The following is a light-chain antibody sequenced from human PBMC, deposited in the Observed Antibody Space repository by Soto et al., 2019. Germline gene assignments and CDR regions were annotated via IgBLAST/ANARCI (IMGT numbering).Light chain of an antibody. Sequence: EIVLTQSPATLSLSPGERATLSCRASQSVSSYLAWYQQEPGQAPRLLIYDASNRATGIPARFSGSGSGTDFTLTVNSLEPEDFAVYYCQQRSYWPRTFGQGTKLEIK. CDR1: QSVSSY. CDR2: DAS. J-gene: IGKJ2*01. CDR3: QQRSYWPRT. V-gene: IGKV3-11*01.